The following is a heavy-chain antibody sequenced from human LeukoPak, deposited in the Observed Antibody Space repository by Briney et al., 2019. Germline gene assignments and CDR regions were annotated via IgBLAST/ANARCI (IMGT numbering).Heavy chain of an antibody. J-gene: IGHJ4*02. CDR1: GFTFSTYT. V-gene: IGHV3-21*01. CDR2: ISTSSTYI. D-gene: IGHD2-15*01. CDR3: ACLAAIDY. Sequence: PGGSLRLSCAASGFTFSTYTMNWVRQAPGKGLEWVSSISTSSTYIYYADSAKGRFTISRDNAKNSLYLQMNSLRAEDTAVYYCACLAAIDYWGQGTLVTVSS.